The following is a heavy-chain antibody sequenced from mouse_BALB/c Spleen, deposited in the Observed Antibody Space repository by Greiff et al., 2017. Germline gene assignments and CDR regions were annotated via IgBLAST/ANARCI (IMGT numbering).Heavy chain of an antibody. J-gene: IGHJ2*01. CDR1: GFSLTSYG. CDR3: ARESYGSSLPFDY. D-gene: IGHD1-1*01. CDR2: IWAGGST. V-gene: IGHV2-9*02. Sequence: VKLVESGPGLVAPSQSLSITCTVSGFSLTSYGVHWVRQPPGKGLEWLGVIWAGGSTNYNSALMSRLSISKDNSKSQVFLKMNSLQTDDTAMYYCARESYGSSLPFDYWGQGTTLTVSS.